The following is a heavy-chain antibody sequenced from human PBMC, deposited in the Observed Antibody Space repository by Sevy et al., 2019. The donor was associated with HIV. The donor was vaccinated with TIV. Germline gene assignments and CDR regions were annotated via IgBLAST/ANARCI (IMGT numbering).Heavy chain of an antibody. CDR1: GFTFSSYA. D-gene: IGHD5-12*01. Sequence: GGSLRLSCSASGFTFSSYAMHWVRQAPGKGLEYVSAISSNGGSTYYADSVKGRFTISRDNSKNTLYLQMSSLRAEDTALYYCVKGATSLSWYFDLWGRGTLVTVSS. CDR2: ISSNGGST. V-gene: IGHV3-64D*06. CDR3: VKGATSLSWYFDL. J-gene: IGHJ2*01.